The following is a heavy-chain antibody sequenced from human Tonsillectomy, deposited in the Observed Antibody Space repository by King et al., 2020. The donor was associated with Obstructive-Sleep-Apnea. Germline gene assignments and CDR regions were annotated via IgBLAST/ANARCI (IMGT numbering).Heavy chain of an antibody. D-gene: IGHD3-3*01. CDR1: GYRFTSYW. CDR2: IYPGDSDT. CDR3: ARRPYYDLHNVFDY. J-gene: IGHJ4*02. V-gene: IGHV5-51*01. Sequence: QLVQSGAEVKKPGESLKISCKGSGYRFTSYWIAWVRQMPGKGLEWMGIIYPGDSDTMYSTAFQGQVTISADKSISTAYLQWSSLKASDTAMYYCARRPYYDLHNVFDYWGQGTLVTVSS.